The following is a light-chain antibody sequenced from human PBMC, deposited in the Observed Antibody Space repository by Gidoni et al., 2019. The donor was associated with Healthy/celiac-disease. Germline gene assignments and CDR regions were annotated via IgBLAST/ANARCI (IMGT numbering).Light chain of an antibody. J-gene: IGLJ3*02. CDR2: QDS. Sequence: SYELTQPPSVSVSPGQTARITCSGDALPKQYAYWYQPKPGQAPVLVIYQDSERPSGIPERFSGSSSGTTVTLTISGVQAEDEADYYCQSADSSGTYWVFGGGTKLTVL. CDR1: ALPKQY. V-gene: IGLV3-25*03. CDR3: QSADSSGTYWV.